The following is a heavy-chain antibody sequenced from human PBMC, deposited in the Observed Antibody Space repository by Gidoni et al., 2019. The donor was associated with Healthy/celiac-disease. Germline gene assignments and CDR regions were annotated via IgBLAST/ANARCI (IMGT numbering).Heavy chain of an antibody. V-gene: IGHV4-34*01. CDR2: INHSGST. CDR3: ARRVTMVRGEHWFDP. CDR1: GGSFSGYY. D-gene: IGHD3-10*01. Sequence: QVQLQQWGAGLLKPSETLSLTCAVYGGSFSGYYWSWIRQPPGKGLEWIGEINHSGSTNYNPSLKSRVTISVDTSKNQFSLKLSSVTAADTAVYYCARRVTMVRGEHWFDPWGQGTLVTVSS. J-gene: IGHJ5*02.